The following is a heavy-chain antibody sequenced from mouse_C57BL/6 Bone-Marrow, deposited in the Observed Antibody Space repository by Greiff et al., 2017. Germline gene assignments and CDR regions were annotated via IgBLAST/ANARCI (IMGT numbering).Heavy chain of an antibody. CDR2: FYPGGGST. D-gene: IGHD3-3*01. CDR3: ARHEGGRLDY. V-gene: IGHV1-62-2*01. Sequence: VQLQQSGAELVKPGASVKLSCKASGYTFTEYSIHWVKQRSGQGLEWIGWFYPGGGSTKYTEKFKGKATLTADTSSNTVYMELSSLTYEDAAVXFCARHEGGRLDYWGQGTTLTVSS. CDR1: GYTFTEYS. J-gene: IGHJ2*01.